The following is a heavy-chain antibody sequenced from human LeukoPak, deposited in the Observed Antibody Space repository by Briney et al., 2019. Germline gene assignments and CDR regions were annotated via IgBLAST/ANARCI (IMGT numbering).Heavy chain of an antibody. D-gene: IGHD3-22*01. Sequence: SVKVSCKASRGTFSKYAISWVRQAPGQGLEWMGRIIPILNITHYAQKLQGRVTIAADKSTSTAYMELSSLRSEDTAVYYCARDDDRAREIDYWGQGTLVTVSS. V-gene: IGHV1-69*04. CDR2: IIPILNIT. CDR1: RGTFSKYA. J-gene: IGHJ4*02. CDR3: ARDDDRAREIDY.